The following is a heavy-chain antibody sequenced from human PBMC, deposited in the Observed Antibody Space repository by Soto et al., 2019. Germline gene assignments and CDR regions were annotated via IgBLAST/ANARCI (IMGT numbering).Heavy chain of an antibody. CDR1: GFTFSVYS. J-gene: IGHJ3*02. Sequence: EMQLVESGGGLVQPGGSLRLSCAASGFTFSVYSMSWVRQAPGKGLEWVAYIGGGGIHYADSVKGRFVISRDDAKSSTFLQMNSLRDEDTAVYFCARDRHWEQWLGPHDAFHMWGQGTMVTVSS. CDR3: ARDRHWEQWLGPHDAFHM. D-gene: IGHD6-19*01. CDR2: IGGGGI. V-gene: IGHV3-48*02.